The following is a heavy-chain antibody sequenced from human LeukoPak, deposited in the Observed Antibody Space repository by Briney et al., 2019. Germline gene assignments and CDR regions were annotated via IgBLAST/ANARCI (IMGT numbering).Heavy chain of an antibody. V-gene: IGHV3-74*01. J-gene: IGHJ4*02. CDR2: ITPDGYST. CDR1: EFTFSNYW. CDR3: ASGINTAYGS. Sequence: PGGSLRLSCAASEFTFSNYWMHWVRQAPGKGLLWVSRITPDGYSTTYADSVKGRFTISRDNAKNTLYLQMNSLRAEDTAVYYCASGINTAYGSWGQGTLVTVSS. D-gene: IGHD5-12*01.